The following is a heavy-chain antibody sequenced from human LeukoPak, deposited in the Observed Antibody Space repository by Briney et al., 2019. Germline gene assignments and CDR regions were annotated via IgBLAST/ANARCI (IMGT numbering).Heavy chain of an antibody. CDR2: IYYSGST. CDR3: ARERLRDYAFDI. J-gene: IGHJ3*02. D-gene: IGHD4-17*01. Sequence: PSETLSLTCTVSGGSISSYYWSWIRQPPGKGLEWIGYIYYSGSTNYIPSLKSRVTISLDTSKNQFSLKLSSVTAADTAVYYCARERLRDYAFDIWGHGTLVTVSS. CDR1: GGSISSYY. V-gene: IGHV4-59*01.